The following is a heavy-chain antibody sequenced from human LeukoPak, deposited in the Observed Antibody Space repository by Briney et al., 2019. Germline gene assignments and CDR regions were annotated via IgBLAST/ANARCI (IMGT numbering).Heavy chain of an antibody. J-gene: IGHJ6*03. CDR1: GGSISSYY. V-gene: IGHV4-59*01. CDR2: IYYSGNT. Sequence: SETLSLTCTVSGGSISSYYWSWLRQPPGKGLEWIGYIYYSGNTNYNPSLKSRVTILVDTSKNQFSLKLSSVTAADTAVYFCARDWGVGGRPGYMDVWGKGTTVTVSS. CDR3: ARDWGVGGRPGYMDV. D-gene: IGHD3-10*01.